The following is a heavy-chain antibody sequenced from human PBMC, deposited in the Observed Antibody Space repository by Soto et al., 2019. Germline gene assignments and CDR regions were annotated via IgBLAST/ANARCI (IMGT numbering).Heavy chain of an antibody. Sequence: QVQLQQWGAGLLKPSETLSLTCAVYGGSFSGHSWTWIRQSPGKGLEWIEDINHSGRVNYSPSLKSRVTISLDTSKNQFSLTLSAVTAADTAMYYCSTRAYDTNGYYRFDPWGQGTLVTVSS. CDR1: GGSFSGHS. J-gene: IGHJ5*01. CDR2: INHSGRV. D-gene: IGHD3-22*01. CDR3: STRAYDTNGYYRFDP. V-gene: IGHV4-34*01.